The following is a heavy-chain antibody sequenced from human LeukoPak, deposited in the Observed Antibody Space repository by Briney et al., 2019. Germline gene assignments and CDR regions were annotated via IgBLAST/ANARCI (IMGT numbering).Heavy chain of an antibody. CDR2: ISGSGDSA. V-gene: IGHV3-23*01. J-gene: IGHJ4*02. CDR3: APRTEWVVSIGFDS. D-gene: IGHD3-3*01. CDR1: GFTFNTFG. Sequence: PGGSLRLSCAASGFTFNTFGMSWVRQAPGKGLEWVSGISGSGDSAYYADSVKGRFTISRDNSKNTLYLQMNYLRVEDTAVYYCAPRTEWVVSIGFDSWGQGTLVSVSS.